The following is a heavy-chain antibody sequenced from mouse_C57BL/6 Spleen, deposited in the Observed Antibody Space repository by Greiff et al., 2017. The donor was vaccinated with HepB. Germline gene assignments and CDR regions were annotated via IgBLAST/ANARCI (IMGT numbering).Heavy chain of an antibody. D-gene: IGHD2-1*01. Sequence: VQLKESGPGLVKPSQSLSLTCSVPGYSITSGYYWNWIRQFPGNKLEWMGYISYDGSNNYNPSLKNRISITRDTTKNQFFLKLNSVTTEDTATYYCARERIGNYVAWFAYWGQGTLVTVSA. CDR2: ISYDGSN. V-gene: IGHV3-6*01. CDR1: GYSITSGYY. CDR3: ARERIGNYVAWFAY. J-gene: IGHJ3*01.